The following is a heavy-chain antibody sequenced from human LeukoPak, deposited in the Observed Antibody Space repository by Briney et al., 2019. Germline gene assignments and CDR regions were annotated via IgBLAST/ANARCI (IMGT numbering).Heavy chain of an antibody. CDR2: IYISGTT. Sequence: PGGSLRLSCAASGFTVSTNYMSWVRQTPGKGLDCVSVIYISGTTYYADSVKGRFTISRDNSKNTLYLQMNSLRAEDTAVYYCAREYLSSGSPTTYFDYWGQGTLVTVSS. CDR1: GFTVSTNY. CDR3: AREYLSSGSPTTYFDY. D-gene: IGHD6-19*01. J-gene: IGHJ4*02. V-gene: IGHV3-53*01.